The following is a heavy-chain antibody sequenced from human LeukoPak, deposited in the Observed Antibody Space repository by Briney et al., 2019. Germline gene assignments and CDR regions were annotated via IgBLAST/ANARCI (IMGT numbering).Heavy chain of an antibody. V-gene: IGHV3-21*01. CDR3: VTDYGGSSGAFDI. D-gene: IGHD4-23*01. CDR1: GFTLSSYA. CDR2: ISSSSSDI. Sequence: GESLRLSCTGSGFTLSSYAMNLVRRAPGQGLEWVSSISSSSSDIYYTDSVKGRFTISRDNAKNSLYLQMNSLRAEDTAVYYCVTDYGGSSGAFDIWGQGTMVTVSS. J-gene: IGHJ3*02.